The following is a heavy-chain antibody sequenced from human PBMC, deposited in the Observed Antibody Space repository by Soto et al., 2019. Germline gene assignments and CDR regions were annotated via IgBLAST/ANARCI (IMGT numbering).Heavy chain of an antibody. CDR2: IKQDGSEE. V-gene: IGHV3-7*01. CDR3: ARWPNYYDSSSYFRQEYFDY. J-gene: IGHJ4*02. CDR1: GXAISAYS. Sequence: GSLRLSCAASGXAISAYSMSWVRQAPGKGVELVANIKQDGSEEYYVDSVKGRFTISRDNAKKSLFLKLNSLRAEDTAVYYCARWPNYYDSSSYFRQEYFDYWGRGTLVTVSS. D-gene: IGHD3-22*01.